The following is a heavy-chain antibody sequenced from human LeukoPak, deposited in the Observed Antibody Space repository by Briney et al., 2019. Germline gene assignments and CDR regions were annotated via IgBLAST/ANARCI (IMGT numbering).Heavy chain of an antibody. CDR1: GYYISSGYY. CDR3: ARAGIAARRGYFDY. CDR2: IYHSGST. V-gene: IGHV4-38-2*02. J-gene: IGHJ4*02. Sequence: SETLSLTCTVSGYYISSGYYWGWIRQPPGKGLEWIGSIYHSGSTYYNPSLKSRVTISVDTSKNQFSLKLSSVTAADTAVYYCARAGIAARRGYFDYWGQGTLVTVSS. D-gene: IGHD6-6*01.